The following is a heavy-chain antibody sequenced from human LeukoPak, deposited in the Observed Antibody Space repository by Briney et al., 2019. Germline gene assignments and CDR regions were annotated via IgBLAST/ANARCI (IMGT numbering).Heavy chain of an antibody. J-gene: IGHJ4*02. V-gene: IGHV3-7*01. CDR3: ARDRNDGDYEGYDL. D-gene: IGHD4-17*01. CDR2: IKQDGSEK. CDR1: GFTFSSYS. Sequence: GGSLRLSCAASGFTFSSYSMNWVRQAPGKGLEWVANIKQDGSEKYYVDSVKGRFTISRDNAKNSLYLQMNSLRAEDTAVYYCARDRNDGDYEGYDLWGQGTLVTVSS.